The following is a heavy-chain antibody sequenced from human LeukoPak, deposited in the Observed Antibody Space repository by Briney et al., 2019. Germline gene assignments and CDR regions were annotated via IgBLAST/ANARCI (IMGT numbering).Heavy chain of an antibody. Sequence: GGSLRLSCAASGFTFSSYSMNWVRQAPGKGLEWVSSISSDSNYIYYTDSVKGRFTISRDNAKNLLYLQMNSLRAEDTAVYYYARDVSRISDYWGQGTLVTVSS. J-gene: IGHJ4*02. V-gene: IGHV3-21*01. CDR3: ARDVSRISDY. D-gene: IGHD2-15*01. CDR1: GFTFSSYS. CDR2: ISSDSNYI.